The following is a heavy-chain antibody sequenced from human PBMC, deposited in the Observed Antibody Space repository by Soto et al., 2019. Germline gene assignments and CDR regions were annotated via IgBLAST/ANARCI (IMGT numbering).Heavy chain of an antibody. CDR2: ISAYNGNT. J-gene: IGHJ6*02. CDR3: ARDSTTTVTLSYYYYYGMDV. V-gene: IGHV1-18*04. CDR1: GYTFTSYG. D-gene: IGHD4-4*01. Sequence: ASVKVSCKASGYTFTSYGISRVRKAPGQGLEWMGWISAYNGNTNYAQKLQGRVTMTTDTSTSTAYMELRSLRSDDTAVYYCARDSTTTVTLSYYYYYGMDVWGQGTTVTV.